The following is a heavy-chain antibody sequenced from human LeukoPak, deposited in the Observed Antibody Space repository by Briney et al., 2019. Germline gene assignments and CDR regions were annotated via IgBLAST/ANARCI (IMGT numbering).Heavy chain of an antibody. V-gene: IGHV4-4*07. D-gene: IGHD6-13*01. CDR3: ARQGIAAAVPDY. Sequence: SETLSLTSTVSGGSISSYYWSWIRQPAGKGLEWIGRIYTSGSTNYNPSLKSRVTMSVDTSKNQFSLKLSSVTAADTAVYHCARQGIAAAVPDYWGQGTLVTVSS. J-gene: IGHJ4*02. CDR1: GGSISSYY. CDR2: IYTSGST.